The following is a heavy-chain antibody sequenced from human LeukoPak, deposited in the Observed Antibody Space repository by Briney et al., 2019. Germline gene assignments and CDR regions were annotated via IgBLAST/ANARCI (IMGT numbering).Heavy chain of an antibody. D-gene: IGHD2-2*01. Sequence: SETLSLTCTVSGGSISSYYWSWIRQPPGKGLEWIGYIYYSGSTNYNPSLKSRVTISVDTSKNQFSLKLSSVTAADTAVYCCARHFGVVPAAIWFDPWGQGTLVTVSS. CDR1: GGSISSYY. CDR2: IYYSGST. CDR3: ARHFGVVPAAIWFDP. V-gene: IGHV4-59*08. J-gene: IGHJ5*02.